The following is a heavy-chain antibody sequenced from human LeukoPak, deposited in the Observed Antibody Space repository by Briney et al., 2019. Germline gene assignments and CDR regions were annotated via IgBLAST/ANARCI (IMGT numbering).Heavy chain of an antibody. J-gene: IGHJ4*02. Sequence: SETLSLTCVVSGGSLSGYYWGWIRRPPGRGLEWIGEISHSGGTNYTPSLKSRVTILVDTSKNQLSLKLNSVTAADTAVYYCARGNDYGDFFDYWGQGTLVAVSS. CDR3: ARGNDYGDFFDY. CDR1: GGSLSGYY. D-gene: IGHD4-17*01. CDR2: ISHSGGT. V-gene: IGHV4-34*01.